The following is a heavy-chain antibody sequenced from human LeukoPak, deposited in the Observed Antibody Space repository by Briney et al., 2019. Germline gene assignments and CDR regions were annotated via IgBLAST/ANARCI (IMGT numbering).Heavy chain of an antibody. CDR3: AKALSAYYNTIKDY. CDR2: ISDSGGST. CDR1: GFTFNSYS. V-gene: IGHV3-23*01. J-gene: IGHJ4*02. D-gene: IGHD3-22*01. Sequence: KTGGSLRLSCAASGFTFNSYSMNWVRQAPGKGLEWVSAISDSGGSTYYADSVKGRFTISRDNSKNTLYLQMNSLRAEDTALYYCAKALSAYYNTIKDYWGQGTLVTVSS.